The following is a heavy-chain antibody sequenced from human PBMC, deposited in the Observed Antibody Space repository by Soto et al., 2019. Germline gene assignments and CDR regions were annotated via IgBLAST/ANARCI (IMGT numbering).Heavy chain of an antibody. CDR2: ISGSGGST. D-gene: IGHD3-16*01. CDR3: AKGSSEWLLRLAYFQH. J-gene: IGHJ1*01. V-gene: IGHV3-23*01. CDR1: GFTFSSYA. Sequence: EVQLLESGGGLVQPGGSLRLSCAASGFTFSSYAMSWVRQAPGKGLEWVSAISGSGGSTYYADSVKGRFTISRDNSKNTLDLQMNSLRAEETALYYCAKGSSEWLLRLAYFQHWGQGTLVTVSS.